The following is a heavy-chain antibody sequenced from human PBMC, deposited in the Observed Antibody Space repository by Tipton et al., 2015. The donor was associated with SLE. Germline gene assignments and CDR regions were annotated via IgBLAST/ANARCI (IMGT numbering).Heavy chain of an antibody. CDR1: GGSFSGYY. V-gene: IGHV4-34*01. CDR2: IFHSGST. CDR3: ARGVAGYFYYCYLDV. Sequence: TLSLTCAVYGGSFSGYYWGWIRQPPGKGLEWIGTIFHSGSTYYNPSLKSRVTISVDTSKNQFSLKLRSVTAADTAVYYCARGVAGYFYYCYLDVWGKGTTVTIPS. J-gene: IGHJ6*03.